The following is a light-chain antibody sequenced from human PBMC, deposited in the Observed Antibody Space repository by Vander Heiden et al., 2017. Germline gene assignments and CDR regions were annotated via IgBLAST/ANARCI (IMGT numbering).Light chain of an antibody. CDR2: INN. CDR3: AAWDASLNVPV. Sequence: QSVLTQQPSASGTPGQMVNISCSGSSSNIGSNTVNWYQHLPGTAPKLLIYINNQRPSGVPDRFSCSKSGTSASLAISGLQSEDEADYYCAAWDASLNVPVFGGGTKLTVL. J-gene: IGLJ3*02. V-gene: IGLV1-44*01. CDR1: SSNIGSNT.